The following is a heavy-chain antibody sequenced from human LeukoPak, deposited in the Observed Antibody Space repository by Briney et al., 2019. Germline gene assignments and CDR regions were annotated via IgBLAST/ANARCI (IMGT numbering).Heavy chain of an antibody. V-gene: IGHV3-30-3*01. J-gene: IGHJ4*02. CDR2: ISYDGSNK. Sequence: GESLRLSCAASGFTFSSYAMHWVRQAPGKGLEWVAVISYDGSNKYYADSVKGRFTISRDNSKNTLYLQMNGLRAEDTAVYYCARVGNCSGGSCYFDYWGQGTLVTVSS. CDR3: ARVGNCSGGSCYFDY. CDR1: GFTFSSYA. D-gene: IGHD2-15*01.